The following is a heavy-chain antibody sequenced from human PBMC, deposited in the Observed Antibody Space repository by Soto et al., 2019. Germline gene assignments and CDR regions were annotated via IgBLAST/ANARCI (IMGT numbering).Heavy chain of an antibody. J-gene: IGHJ6*02. CDR1: GGSISSYY. Sequence: PSETLSLTCTVSGGSISSYYWSWIRQPPGKGLEWIGYIYYSRSTNYNPSLKSRVTISVDTSKNQFSLKLSSVTAADTAVYYCARTTVTRGYYYGMDVWGQGTTVTVSS. CDR2: IYYSRST. V-gene: IGHV4-59*01. CDR3: ARTTVTRGYYYGMDV. D-gene: IGHD4-4*01.